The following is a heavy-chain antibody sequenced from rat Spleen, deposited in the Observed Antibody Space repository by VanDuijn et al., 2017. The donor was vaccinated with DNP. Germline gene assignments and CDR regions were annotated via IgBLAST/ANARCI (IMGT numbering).Heavy chain of an antibody. CDR3: TRRPGYKGAMDA. V-gene: IGHV5S13*01. CDR2: ISTGGGNT. D-gene: IGHD1-4*01. J-gene: IGHJ4*01. CDR1: GFTFSNYG. Sequence: EVQLVESGGGLVQPGRSLKLSCAASGFTFSNYGMAWVRQAPTKGLEWVASISTGGGNTYYRDSVKGRFTVARDNAKSTLYLQMDSLRSEDTATYYCTRRPGYKGAMDAWGQGTSVTVSS.